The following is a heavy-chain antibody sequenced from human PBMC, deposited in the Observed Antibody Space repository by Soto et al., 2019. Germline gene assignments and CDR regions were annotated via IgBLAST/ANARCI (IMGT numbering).Heavy chain of an antibody. CDR2: ISGSGGST. D-gene: IGHD3-22*01. CDR1: GFSFNSYA. Sequence: EVQLMESGGGLVQPGESLRLSCAASGFSFNSYAMGWVRQAPGKGLEWVSGISGSGGSTFYADSVKGRFTISRQNSKSTLYLKMNSLRAEDTALYYCAKKFYYDASGYYSRDAFDVWGQGAMVTVSS. V-gene: IGHV3-23*01. CDR3: AKKFYYDASGYYSRDAFDV. J-gene: IGHJ3*01.